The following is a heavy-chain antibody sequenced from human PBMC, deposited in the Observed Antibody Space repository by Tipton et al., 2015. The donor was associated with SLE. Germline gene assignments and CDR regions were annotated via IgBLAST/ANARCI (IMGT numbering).Heavy chain of an antibody. CDR1: GGSISSGGYS. CDR2: IYDGGST. V-gene: IGHV4-30-2*01. Sequence: TLSLTCAVSGGSISSGGYSWSWIRQPPGKGLEWIAYIYDGGSTYYNPSLKSRVTMSVDTSKNQFSLNLTSVTAADTAVYYCATEGPHGYGAPSYWGQGTLVTVSS. CDR3: ATEGPHGYGAPSY. J-gene: IGHJ4*02. D-gene: IGHD4/OR15-4a*01.